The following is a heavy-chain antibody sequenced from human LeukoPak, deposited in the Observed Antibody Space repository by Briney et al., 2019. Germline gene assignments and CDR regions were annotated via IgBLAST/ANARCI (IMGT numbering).Heavy chain of an antibody. J-gene: IGHJ4*02. CDR2: IYSGGST. V-gene: IGHV3-53*01. CDR3: AKDTPRGYNYGYFDY. D-gene: IGHD5-18*01. CDR1: EFSVGSNY. Sequence: GGSLRLSCAASEFSVGSNYMTWVRQAPGKGLEWVSLIYSGGSTYYADSVKGRFTISRDNSKNTLYLQMNSLKAEDTAVYYCAKDTPRGYNYGYFDYWGQGTLVTVSS.